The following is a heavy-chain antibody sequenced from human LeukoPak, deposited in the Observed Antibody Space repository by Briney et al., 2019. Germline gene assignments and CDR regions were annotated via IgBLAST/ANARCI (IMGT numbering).Heavy chain of an antibody. CDR1: GFTFSSYG. V-gene: IGHV3-30*03. CDR2: ISYDGSNK. Sequence: GGSLRLSCAASGFTFSSYGMHWVRQAPGKGLEWVAVISYDGSNKYYADSVKGRFTISRDNSKNTLYLQMNSLRAEDTAVYYCARDSRAVAGPMDYWGQGTLVTVSS. D-gene: IGHD6-19*01. J-gene: IGHJ4*02. CDR3: ARDSRAVAGPMDY.